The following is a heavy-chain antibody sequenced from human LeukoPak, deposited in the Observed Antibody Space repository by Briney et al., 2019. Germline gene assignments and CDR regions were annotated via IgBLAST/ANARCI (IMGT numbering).Heavy chain of an antibody. Sequence: SETLSLTCTVSGGSISSGSYYWSWIRQPAGKGLEWIGRIYTSGSTNYNPSLKSRVTISVDTSKNQFSLKLSSVTAADTAVYYCARGLLPRRSYYGLWPYFDYWGQGTLVTVSS. CDR3: ARGLLPRRSYYGLWPYFDY. D-gene: IGHD1-26*01. CDR1: GGSISSGSYY. V-gene: IGHV4-61*02. J-gene: IGHJ4*02. CDR2: IYTSGST.